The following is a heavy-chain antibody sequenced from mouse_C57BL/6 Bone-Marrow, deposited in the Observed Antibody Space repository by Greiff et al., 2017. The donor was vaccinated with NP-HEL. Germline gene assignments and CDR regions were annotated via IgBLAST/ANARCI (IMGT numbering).Heavy chain of an antibody. Sequence: QVQLQQPGAELVKPGASVKMSCKASGYTFTSYWITWVKQRPGQGLEWIGDIYPGSGSTNYNEKFKSKATLTVDTSSSTAYMQLSSLTSEDSAVYYSARRTIYDGYYDYAMDYWGQGTSVTVAS. J-gene: IGHJ4*01. D-gene: IGHD2-3*01. CDR3: ARRTIYDGYYDYAMDY. CDR2: IYPGSGST. CDR1: GYTFTSYW. V-gene: IGHV1-55*01.